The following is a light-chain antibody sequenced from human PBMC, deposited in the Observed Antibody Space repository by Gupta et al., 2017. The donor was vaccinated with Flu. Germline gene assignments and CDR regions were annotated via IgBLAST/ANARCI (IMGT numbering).Light chain of an antibody. J-gene: IGKJ2*01. CDR2: DAS. CDR3: QQDGSSPHT. V-gene: IGKV3D-20*01. CDR1: QRVRSSY. Sequence: EMVLTQSPATLSLSPGERATLSCGASQRVRSSYLAWYQQKPGLAPRLLIYDASNRATGLPDRFSGSGSGTDFTLTISRLEPEDFAVYYCQQDGSSPHTFGQGTKVDIK.